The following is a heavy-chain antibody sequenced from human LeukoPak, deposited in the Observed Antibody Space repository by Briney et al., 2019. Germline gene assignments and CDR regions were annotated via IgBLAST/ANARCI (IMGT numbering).Heavy chain of an antibody. D-gene: IGHD2-15*01. CDR1: GYTLTAYY. J-gene: IGHJ5*02. V-gene: IGHV1-2*06. CDR2: INPNSGGT. Sequence: ASVKVSCKASGYTLTAYYIYWARQAPGQRLEWMGRINPNSGGTDYAQNFQGRVTMTRDTSISTAYMELSRLRSDDTAVYYCARGYCSGGTCYLVENWLDPWGQGTLVTVSS. CDR3: ARGYCSGGTCYLVENWLDP.